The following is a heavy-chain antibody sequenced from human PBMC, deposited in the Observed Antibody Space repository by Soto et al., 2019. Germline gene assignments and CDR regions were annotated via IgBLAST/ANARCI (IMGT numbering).Heavy chain of an antibody. CDR1: GGSFTAYY. J-gene: IGHJ4*02. V-gene: IGHV4-34*01. D-gene: IGHD4-17*01. CDR3: ARRRRLLLDY. CDR2: INHGGTT. Sequence: SETLSLTCAFYGGSFTAYYWNWIRQPPGKGLEWIGEINHGGTTNYNASLRSRLTISVDTSKSQFSLKLSSVTAADTAVYYCARRRRLLLDYWGQGTLVTVSS.